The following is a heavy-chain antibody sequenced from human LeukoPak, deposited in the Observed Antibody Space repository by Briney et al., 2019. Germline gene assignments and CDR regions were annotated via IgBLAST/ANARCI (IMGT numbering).Heavy chain of an antibody. CDR1: GFTFSSYD. CDR2: ISYDGSNK. Sequence: HPGRSLRLSCAACGFTFSSYDMHWVRRAPGKGLEWVAVISYDGSNKYYADSVKGRFTISRDNSKNTLYLQMNSLRAEHTAVYYCARAAGGYRGYFDYWGQGTLVTVSS. V-gene: IGHV3-30*04. D-gene: IGHD5-12*01. J-gene: IGHJ4*02. CDR3: ARAAGGYRGYFDY.